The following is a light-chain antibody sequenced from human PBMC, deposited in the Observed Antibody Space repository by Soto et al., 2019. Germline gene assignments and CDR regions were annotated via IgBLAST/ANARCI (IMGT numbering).Light chain of an antibody. CDR3: QPYNNWPLT. CDR1: QGIGDT. CDR2: DTS. V-gene: IGKV3-15*01. J-gene: IGKJ4*01. Sequence: EVVMRQSPATLSFSPGEGSTLAFRASQGIGDTLAWYRHKPGQTPRLLIYDTSTRATGVPTRFSGSRSGAEFTLTINSLQSEDFAVYYCQPYNNWPLTFGGGTKVDI.